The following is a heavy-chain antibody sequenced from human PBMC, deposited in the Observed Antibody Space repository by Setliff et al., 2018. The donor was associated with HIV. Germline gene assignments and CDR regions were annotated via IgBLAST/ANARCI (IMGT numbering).Heavy chain of an antibody. Sequence: GGSLRLSCAASGFMFSSYEMNWVRQAPGKGLEWVSYISDSGSTIYYADSVKGRFTISRDNAKNSLYLQMNSLRAEDTAVYYCARDSPQGWNRPRDMDVWGKGTTVTVSS. V-gene: IGHV3-48*03. CDR1: GFMFSSYE. CDR3: ARDSPQGWNRPRDMDV. CDR2: ISDSGSTI. J-gene: IGHJ6*03. D-gene: IGHD1-1*01.